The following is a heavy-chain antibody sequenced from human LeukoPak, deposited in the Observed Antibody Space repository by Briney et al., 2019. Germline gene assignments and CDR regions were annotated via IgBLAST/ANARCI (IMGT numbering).Heavy chain of an antibody. CDR3: ARDPTEAGYSSGWYDY. J-gene: IGHJ4*02. D-gene: IGHD6-19*01. Sequence: GGSLRLSCAASGFTFGSYSMNWVRQAPGKGLESVSSISSSSSYIYYADSVKGRFTISRDNAKNSLYLQMNSLRAEDTAVYYCARDPTEAGYSSGWYDYWGQGTLVTVSS. CDR1: GFTFGSYS. CDR2: ISSSSSYI. V-gene: IGHV3-21*01.